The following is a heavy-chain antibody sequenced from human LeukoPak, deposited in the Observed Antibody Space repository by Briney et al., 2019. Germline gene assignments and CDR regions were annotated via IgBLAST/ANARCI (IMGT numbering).Heavy chain of an antibody. Sequence: GSLRLSCLTSGFTFRDYGLGWVRQAPGMGLEWVSFIRSRIYGGAPEYAASVRGRFSVSRDDSESIAYLQMNNLKSEDTAVYYCARGQTVSGAKYYFDFWSPGTLVTVSS. CDR1: GFTFRDYG. CDR2: IRSRIYGGAP. CDR3: ARGQTVSGAKYYFDF. V-gene: IGHV3-49*04. D-gene: IGHD3-10*01. J-gene: IGHJ4*02.